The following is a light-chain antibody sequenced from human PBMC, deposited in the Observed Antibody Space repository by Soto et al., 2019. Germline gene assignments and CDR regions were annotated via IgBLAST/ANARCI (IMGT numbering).Light chain of an antibody. J-gene: IGKJ3*01. CDR2: GAS. CDR3: QQYDSSPSSFT. Sequence: EIVLTQSPGTLSLSPGERATLSCRASQSVSGSSLAWYQQKPGQAPRLLIYGASSRATGIPDRFSGGGSGTDFTLTINRLEPEDFAVYYCQQYDSSPSSFTFGPGTKVDIK. V-gene: IGKV3-20*01. CDR1: QSVSGSS.